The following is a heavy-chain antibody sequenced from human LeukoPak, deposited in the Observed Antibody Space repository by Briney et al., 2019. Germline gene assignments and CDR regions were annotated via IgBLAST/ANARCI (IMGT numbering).Heavy chain of an antibody. CDR1: GYTFTSYG. V-gene: IGHV1-2*02. CDR3: ARTREGVWGSYSP. J-gene: IGHJ4*02. D-gene: IGHD3-16*01. Sequence: ASVKVSCKASGYTFTSYGNSWVRLAPGQWLEWMGWINPKSGGTHYAQKFQGRVSMTRDTSINTVHLELSSLKTNDTAVYYCARTREGVWGSYSPWGQGTLVTVSS. CDR2: INPKSGGT.